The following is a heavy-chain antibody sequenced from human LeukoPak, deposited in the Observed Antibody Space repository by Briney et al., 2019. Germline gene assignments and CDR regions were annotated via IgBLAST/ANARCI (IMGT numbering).Heavy chain of an antibody. J-gene: IGHJ6*03. CDR3: ARANKYYDFWSGYYGGFMDV. D-gene: IGHD3-3*01. V-gene: IGHV3-33*01. Sequence: GRSLRLSCAASGFTFSSYGMHWVRQAPGKGLEWVAVIWYDGSNKYYADSVKGRFTISRDNSKNTLYLQMNSLRAEDTAVYYCARANKYYDFWSGYYGGFMDVWGKGTTVTVSS. CDR2: IWYDGSNK. CDR1: GFTFSSYG.